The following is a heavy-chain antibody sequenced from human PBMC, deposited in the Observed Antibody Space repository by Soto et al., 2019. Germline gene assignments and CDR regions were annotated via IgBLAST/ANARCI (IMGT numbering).Heavy chain of an antibody. Sequence: ASVKVSCKASGYTFTGYYMHWVRQAPGQGLEWMGWINPNSGGTNYAQKFQGWVTMTRDTSISTAYMELSRLRSDDTAVYYCATDPMTPYGDYSGYWGQGTLVTVSS. CDR1: GYTFTGYY. J-gene: IGHJ4*02. V-gene: IGHV1-2*04. CDR2: INPNSGGT. D-gene: IGHD4-17*01. CDR3: ATDPMTPYGDYSGY.